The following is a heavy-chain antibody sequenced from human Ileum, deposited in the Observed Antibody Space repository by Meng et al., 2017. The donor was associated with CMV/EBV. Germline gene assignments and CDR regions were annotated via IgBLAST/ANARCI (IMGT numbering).Heavy chain of an antibody. CDR2: IKEDGSDK. V-gene: IGHV3-7*01. CDR1: RFTVSSSW. D-gene: IGHD3-10*01. J-gene: IGHJ4*02. Sequence: LSCAASRFTVSSSWMSWVRQAPAKGLEWVATIKEDGSDKYYVDSVKGRFTISRDNAKNSLFLQMNSLRAEDTAVYYCARDPHFGALDYWGQGTLVTVSS. CDR3: ARDPHFGALDY.